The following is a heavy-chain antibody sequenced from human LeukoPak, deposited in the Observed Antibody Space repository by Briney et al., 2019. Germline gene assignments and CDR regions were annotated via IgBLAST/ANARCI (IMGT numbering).Heavy chain of an antibody. CDR2: IYHSGST. J-gene: IGHJ4*02. CDR1: GGSISSYNYY. CDR3: ARGPDYYGSGKGSKYFDY. D-gene: IGHD3-10*01. Sequence: SETLSLTCTVSGGSISSYNYYWGWIRQPPGKGLEWIGSIYHSGSTYYNPSLKSRVTISVDTSKNQFSLKLSSVTAADTAVYYCARGPDYYGSGKGSKYFDYWGQGTLVTVSS. V-gene: IGHV4-39*07.